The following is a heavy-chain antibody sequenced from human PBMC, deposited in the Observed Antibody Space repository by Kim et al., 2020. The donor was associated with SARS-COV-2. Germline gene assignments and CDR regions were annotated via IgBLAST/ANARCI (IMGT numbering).Heavy chain of an antibody. CDR2: IYHSGST. J-gene: IGHJ5*02. Sequence: SETLSLTCAVSGGSISSSNWWSWVRQPPGKGLEWIGEIYHSGSTNYNPSLKSRVTISVDKSKNQFSLKLSSVTAADTAVYYCARERNDSSGYYYVPMWGWFDPWGQGTLVTVSS. D-gene: IGHD3-22*01. CDR1: GGSISSSNW. CDR3: ARERNDSSGYYYVPMWGWFDP. V-gene: IGHV4-4*02.